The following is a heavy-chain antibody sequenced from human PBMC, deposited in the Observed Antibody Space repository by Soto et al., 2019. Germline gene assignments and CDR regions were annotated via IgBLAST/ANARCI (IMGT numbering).Heavy chain of an antibody. V-gene: IGHV1-69*04. Sequence: SVKVSCKASGGTFSSYTISWVRQAPGQGLEWMGRIIPILGIANYAQKFQGRVTITADKSTSTAYMELSSLRSEDTAVYYCARDKVVVTTPDAFDIWGQGTMVTVSS. J-gene: IGHJ3*02. CDR1: GGTFSSYT. CDR3: ARDKVVVTTPDAFDI. D-gene: IGHD3-22*01. CDR2: IIPILGIA.